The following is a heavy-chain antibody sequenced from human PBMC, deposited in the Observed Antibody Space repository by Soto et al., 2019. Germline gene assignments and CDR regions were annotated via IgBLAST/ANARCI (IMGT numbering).Heavy chain of an antibody. Sequence: PSETLSLTCTVSGGSISSGDYYWSWIRQPPGKGLEWIGYIYYSGSTYYNPSLKSRVTISVDTSKNQFSLKLSSVTAADTAVYYCARSIAAAYLDFDYWGQRTLVTVSS. V-gene: IGHV4-30-4*01. CDR1: GGSISSGDYY. J-gene: IGHJ4*02. D-gene: IGHD6-13*01. CDR2: IYYSGST. CDR3: ARSIAAAYLDFDY.